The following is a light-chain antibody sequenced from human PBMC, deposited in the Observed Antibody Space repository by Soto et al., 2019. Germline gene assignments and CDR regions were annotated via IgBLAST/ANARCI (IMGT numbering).Light chain of an antibody. V-gene: IGKV1-16*02. CDR2: AAS. Sequence: DIQMTQSPSSLSASVGDRVTISCQASQDIRDYLAWFQQKPGKPPKTLIYAASRLQPGVPSKFSGSGSGTDFTLTISSLQPEDFATYYCQQYNSYPPTFGQGTSLDI. CDR1: QDIRDY. CDR3: QQYNSYPPT. J-gene: IGKJ2*01.